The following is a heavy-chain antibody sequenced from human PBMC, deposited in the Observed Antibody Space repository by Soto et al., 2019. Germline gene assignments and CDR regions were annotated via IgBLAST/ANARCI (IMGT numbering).Heavy chain of an antibody. J-gene: IGHJ6*01. CDR1: GFTFSSCT. CDR2: ISPSSGHI. V-gene: IGHV3-21*06. D-gene: IGHD2-15*01. Sequence: EVHLVESGGGLVKPGGSLRLSCAVSGFTFSSCTMNWVRQAPGKGLEWVSSISPSSGHIYYADSVKGRFTISRDNAKNSLFLQMNSLRGEDTAVHYCSGCSGGACHKNYGMDVWRQGTTVTVSS. CDR3: SGCSGGACHKNYGMDV.